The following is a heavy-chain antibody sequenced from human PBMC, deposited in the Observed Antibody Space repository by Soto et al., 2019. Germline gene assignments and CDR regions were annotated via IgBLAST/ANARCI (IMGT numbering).Heavy chain of an antibody. CDR2: INHTGGT. CDR1: GGAVNGYY. V-gene: IGHV4-34*01. CDR3: ATRITVFGLLIPPFDP. J-gene: IGHJ5*02. D-gene: IGHD3-3*01. Sequence: PSGTLSLTCAVYGGAVNGYYWNWIRQPPGKGLEWIGEINHTGGTHHNPSLKSRVTMSVHTSKNQFSLRLSSVTAADTAIYYCATRITVFGLLIPPFDPWGQGTQLTVS.